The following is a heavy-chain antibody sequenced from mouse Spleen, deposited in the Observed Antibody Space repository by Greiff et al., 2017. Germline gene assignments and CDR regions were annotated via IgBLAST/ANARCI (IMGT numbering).Heavy chain of an antibody. Sequence: EVKLMESGGGLVKPGGSLKLSCAASGFTFSSYAMSWVRQTPEKRLEWVAAINSNGGSTYYPDTVKDRFTISRDNAKNTLYLQMSSLRSEDTALYYCARHLAMITLDYWGQGTTLTVSS. CDR2: INSNGGST. D-gene: IGHD2-4*01. CDR3: ARHLAMITLDY. CDR1: GFTFSSYA. V-gene: IGHV5-6-2*01. J-gene: IGHJ2*01.